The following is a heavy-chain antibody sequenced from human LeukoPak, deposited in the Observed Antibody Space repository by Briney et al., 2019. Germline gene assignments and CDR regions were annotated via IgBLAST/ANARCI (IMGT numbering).Heavy chain of an antibody. CDR1: GGSFSGYY. D-gene: IGHD3-22*01. V-gene: IGHV4-34*01. CDR3: ARQAYDTGYDAFDV. J-gene: IGHJ3*01. CDR2: INDSGST. Sequence: SETLSLTCAVYGGSFSGYYWSWVRQPPGEGLEWIGEINDSGSTKNNPSLKSRVAISVDTSKNQFSLKLSSVTAADTAVYYCARQAYDTGYDAFDVWGQGTMVTVSS.